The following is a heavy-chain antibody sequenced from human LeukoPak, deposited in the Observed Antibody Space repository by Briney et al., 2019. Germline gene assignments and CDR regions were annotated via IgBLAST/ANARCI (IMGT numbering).Heavy chain of an antibody. D-gene: IGHD3-10*01. V-gene: IGHV3-23*01. CDR2: ISGSDSNT. CDR1: GFTFSKYA. Sequence: GGSLRLSCAASGFTFSKYAMTWVRKVPGKGLEWVSAISGSDSNTYYADSVKGRFTISRDNSKNTLYLHMNSLRAEDTAVYYCAKDLVPYYFGSEDFIDYWGQGTLVTVSS. CDR3: AKDLVPYYFGSEDFIDY. J-gene: IGHJ4*02.